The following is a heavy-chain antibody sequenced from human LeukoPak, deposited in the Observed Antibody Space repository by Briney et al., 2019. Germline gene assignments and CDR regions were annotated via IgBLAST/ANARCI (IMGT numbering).Heavy chain of an antibody. Sequence: ASVKVSCKASGYTFTSYDINWVRQATGQGLEWMGWMNPNSGNTGYAQKFQGRVTMTRNTSISTAYMELSSLRSEDTAVYYCARGLTRYCSSTSCYWGSGDAFDIWGQGTMVTVSS. CDR3: ARGLTRYCSSTSCYWGSGDAFDI. J-gene: IGHJ3*02. D-gene: IGHD2-2*01. V-gene: IGHV1-8*01. CDR1: GYTFTSYD. CDR2: MNPNSGNT.